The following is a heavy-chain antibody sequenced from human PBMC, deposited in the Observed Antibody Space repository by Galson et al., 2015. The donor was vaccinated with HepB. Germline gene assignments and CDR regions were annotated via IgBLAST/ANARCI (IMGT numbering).Heavy chain of an antibody. CDR1: GYSFTSYW. CDR2: IYPGDSDT. CDR3: ARHNVASNYDTLNWFDP. Sequence: QSGAEVKKPGESLKISCKGSGYSFTSYWIGWVRQMPGKGLEWMGIIYPGDSDTRYSPSLQGQVTISADKSISTAYLQWSSLKASDTAMYYCARHNVASNYDTLNWFDPWGQGTLVTVSS. D-gene: IGHD4-11*01. J-gene: IGHJ5*02. V-gene: IGHV5-51*01.